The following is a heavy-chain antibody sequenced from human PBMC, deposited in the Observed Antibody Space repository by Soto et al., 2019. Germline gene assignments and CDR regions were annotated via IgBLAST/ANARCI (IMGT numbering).Heavy chain of an antibody. CDR1: GFTFTSSA. CDR3: AADATAWQQMVPSDY. V-gene: IGHV1-58*01. Sequence: SVKVSFKASGFTFTSSAFQWVRQARGQRLEWIGWIAVGSGYTNYAQRFQDRVTLTRDMSTATTYMELSRLTSEDTAIYYCAADATAWQQMVPSDYWGQGTLVTVSS. D-gene: IGHD2-8*01. CDR2: IAVGSGYT. J-gene: IGHJ4*02.